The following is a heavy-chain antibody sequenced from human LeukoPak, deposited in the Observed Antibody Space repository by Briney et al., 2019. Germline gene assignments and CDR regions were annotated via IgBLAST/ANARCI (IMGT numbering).Heavy chain of an antibody. CDR1: GYTFTSYG. CDR2: ISAYNGNT. Sequence: ASVKVSCKASGYTFTSYGISWVRQAPGQGLEWMGWISAYNGNTNYAQKLQGRVTITADKSTSTAYMELSSLRSEDTAVYYCARGGTSSGWFDPWGQGTLVTVSS. D-gene: IGHD6-19*01. V-gene: IGHV1-18*01. J-gene: IGHJ5*02. CDR3: ARGGTSSGWFDP.